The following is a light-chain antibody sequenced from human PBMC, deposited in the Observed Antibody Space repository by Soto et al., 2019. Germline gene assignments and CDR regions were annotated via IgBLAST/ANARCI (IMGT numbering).Light chain of an antibody. CDR1: SSNIGTNT. V-gene: IGLV1-44*01. CDR2: SNN. Sequence: QSVLTQPPSASKTPGQRVTISCSGSSSNIGTNTINWYQQLPGTAPKLLIYSNNQRPSGVPDRFSGSKSGTSASLAISGLQSEDGADYYCAAGDDSLNGWVFGGGTKVTAL. CDR3: AAGDDSLNGWV. J-gene: IGLJ3*02.